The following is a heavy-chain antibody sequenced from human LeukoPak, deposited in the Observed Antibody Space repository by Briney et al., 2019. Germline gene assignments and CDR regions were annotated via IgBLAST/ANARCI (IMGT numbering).Heavy chain of an antibody. CDR2: IIPILGIA. Sequence: SVKVSCKASGGTFSSYAISWVRQAPGQGLEWMGRIIPILGIANYAQKFQGRVTITADKSTSTAYMELSSLRSEDTAVYYCARNEGSSWSYYFDYWGQGTLVTVSS. D-gene: IGHD6-13*01. CDR1: GGTFSSYA. V-gene: IGHV1-69*04. CDR3: ARNEGSSWSYYFDY. J-gene: IGHJ4*02.